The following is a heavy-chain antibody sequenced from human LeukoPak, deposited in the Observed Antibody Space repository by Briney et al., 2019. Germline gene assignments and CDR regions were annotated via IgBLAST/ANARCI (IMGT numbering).Heavy chain of an antibody. J-gene: IGHJ4*02. CDR2: INHSGST. V-gene: IGHV4-38-2*02. Sequence: PSETLSLTCTVSGYSISSGYYWSWIRQPPGKGLEWIGEINHSGSTNYNPSLKSRVTISVDTSKNQFSLKLSSVTAADTAVYYCARRALSGSYHLNDYWGQGTLVTVSS. D-gene: IGHD3-10*01. CDR1: GYSISSGYY. CDR3: ARRALSGSYHLNDY.